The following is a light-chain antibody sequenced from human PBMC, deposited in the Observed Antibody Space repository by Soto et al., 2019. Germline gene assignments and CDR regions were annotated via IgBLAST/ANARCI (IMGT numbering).Light chain of an antibody. J-gene: IGKJ1*01. V-gene: IGKV3-15*01. CDR3: QQYENWPRT. CDR2: GAS. CDR1: QSVSSN. Sequence: EIVITQSAATLSLSPGERAALSCRASQSVSSNLAWYQQQHGQAPRLLIYGASTRATGIPARFTGSGSETEFTLTISSLQSEDSAVYYCQQYENWPRTFGQGTKVDI.